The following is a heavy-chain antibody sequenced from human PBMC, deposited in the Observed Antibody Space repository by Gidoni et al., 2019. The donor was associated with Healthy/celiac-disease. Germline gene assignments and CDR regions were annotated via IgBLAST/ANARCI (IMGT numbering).Heavy chain of an antibody. CDR2: IKQDGSEK. V-gene: IGHV3-7*03. Sequence: EVQLVESGGGLVQPGGSLRLSCAASGFTFSSYWMSWVRQAPGKGLEWVANIKQDGSEKYYVDSVKGRFTISRDNAKNSLYLQMNSLRAEDTAVYYCARDSGTYYYGSGSPTWYFDYWGQGTLVTVSS. CDR3: ARDSGTYYYGSGSPTWYFDY. CDR1: GFTFSSYW. J-gene: IGHJ4*02. D-gene: IGHD3-10*01.